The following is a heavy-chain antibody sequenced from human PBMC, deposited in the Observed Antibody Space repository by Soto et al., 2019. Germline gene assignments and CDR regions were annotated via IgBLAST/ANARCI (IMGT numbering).Heavy chain of an antibody. Sequence: GGSLRLSCAASGFTFSSYAMSWVRQAPGKGLEWVSAISGSGGSTYYADSVKGRFTISRDNSKNTLYLQMNSLRAEDTAVYYCAKGGSEDCSSTSCYFDYWGQGTLVTVSS. CDR2: ISGSGGST. D-gene: IGHD2-2*01. CDR1: GFTFSSYA. V-gene: IGHV3-23*01. CDR3: AKGGSEDCSSTSCYFDY. J-gene: IGHJ4*02.